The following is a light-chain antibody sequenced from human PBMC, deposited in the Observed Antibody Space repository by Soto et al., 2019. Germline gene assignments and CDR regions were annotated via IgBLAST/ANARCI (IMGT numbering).Light chain of an antibody. CDR2: KVS. CDR1: QSVSRW. J-gene: IGKJ3*01. V-gene: IGKV1-5*03. Sequence: DIQMTQSPSILPASVGDSVTISCRASQSVSRWLAWYQQKPGKAPKLLIYKVSYLESGVPSRFSGSGSVTEFTLTINSLQPDDFATYYCQQYKTDFTFGPGTKV. CDR3: QQYKTDFT.